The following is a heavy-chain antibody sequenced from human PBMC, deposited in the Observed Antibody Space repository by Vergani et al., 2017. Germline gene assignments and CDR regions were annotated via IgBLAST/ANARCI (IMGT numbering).Heavy chain of an antibody. V-gene: IGHV1-24*01. Sequence: QVQLVQSGAEVKKPGASVKVSCKVSGYTLTELSMHWVRQAPGKGLEWMGGFEPEDGETIYAQKFQGRVTMTEDTSTDTAYMELSSLRSEDTAVYYCATERSIGFSGVTRSNWFDPWGQGTLVTVSS. J-gene: IGHJ5*02. CDR1: GYTLTELS. CDR3: ATERSIGFSGVTRSNWFDP. D-gene: IGHD1-26*01. CDR2: FEPEDGET.